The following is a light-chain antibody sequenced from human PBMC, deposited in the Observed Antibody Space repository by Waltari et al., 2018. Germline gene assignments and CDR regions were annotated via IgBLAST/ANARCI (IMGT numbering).Light chain of an antibody. CDR1: QSISSY. V-gene: IGKV1-39*01. CDR2: AAS. CDR3: QQSYSTPSIT. J-gene: IGKJ5*01. Sequence: DIQMTQSPSSLSASVGDRVTITCRASQSISSYLNWYQQKQGKAPKLLIYAASSLQSGVPSRFSGSGSGTDFTLTISSVQPEDFATYYCQQSYSTPSITFGQGTRLEIK.